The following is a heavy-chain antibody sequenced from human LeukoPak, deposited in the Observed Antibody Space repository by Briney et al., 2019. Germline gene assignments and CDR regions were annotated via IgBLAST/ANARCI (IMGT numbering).Heavy chain of an antibody. V-gene: IGHV4-61*02. CDR3: ARDTTTDLYYYYYMDV. CDR1: GGSISSGSYY. Sequence: SETLSLTCTVSGGSISSGSYYWRWLRQPAGTGLEWIGRIYTSGSTNYNPSLKGRVTISVDTSKNQFSLKLSSVTAADTAVYYCARDTTTDLYYYYYMDVWGKGTTVTVSS. D-gene: IGHD4-11*01. J-gene: IGHJ6*03. CDR2: IYTSGST.